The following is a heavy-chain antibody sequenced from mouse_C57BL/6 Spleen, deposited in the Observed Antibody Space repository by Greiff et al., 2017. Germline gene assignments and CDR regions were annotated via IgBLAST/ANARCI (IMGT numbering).Heavy chain of an antibody. CDR3: ARGPLYYDYDFNYFDY. J-gene: IGHJ2*01. CDR1: GYTFTDYN. CDR2: INPNNGGT. V-gene: IGHV1-22*01. D-gene: IGHD2-4*01. Sequence: EVQLQQSGPELVKPGASVKMSCKASGYTFTDYNMHWVKQSHGKSLEWIGYINPNNGGTSYNQKFKGKATLTVNKSSSTAYMELRSLTSEDSAVYYCARGPLYYDYDFNYFDYWGQGTTLTVSS.